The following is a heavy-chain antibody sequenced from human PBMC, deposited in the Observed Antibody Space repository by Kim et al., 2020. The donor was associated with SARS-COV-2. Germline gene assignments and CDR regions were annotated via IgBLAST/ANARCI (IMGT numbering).Heavy chain of an antibody. CDR3: ARGVLITIFGVVREFDY. V-gene: IGHV4-59*01. D-gene: IGHD3-3*01. J-gene: IGHJ4*02. Sequence: SETLSLTCTVSGGSISSYSWSWIRQPPGKGLEWIGYIYYSGSTNYNPSLKSRVTISVDTSKNQFSLKLSSVTAADTAVYYCARGVLITIFGVVREFDYWGQGTLVTVSS. CDR1: GGSISSYS. CDR2: IYYSGST.